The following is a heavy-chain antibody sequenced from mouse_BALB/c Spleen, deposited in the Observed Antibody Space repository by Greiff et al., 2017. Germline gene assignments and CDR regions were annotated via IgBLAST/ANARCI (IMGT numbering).Heavy chain of an antibody. CDR2: IDPETGGT. J-gene: IGHJ3*01. V-gene: IGHV1-15*01. CDR3: TRSEDYDVFAY. D-gene: IGHD2-4*01. CDR1: GYTFTDYE. Sequence: QVQLKESGAELVRPGASVTLSCKASGYTFTDYEMHWVKQTPVHGLEWIGAIDPETGGTAYNQKFKGKATLTADKSSSTAYMELRSLTSEDSAVYYCTRSEDYDVFAYWGQGTLVTVSA.